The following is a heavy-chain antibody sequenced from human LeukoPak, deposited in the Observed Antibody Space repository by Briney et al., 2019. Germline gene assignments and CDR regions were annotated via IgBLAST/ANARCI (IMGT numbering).Heavy chain of an antibody. V-gene: IGHV4-59*12. CDR2: ISYSGNT. Sequence: PSETLSLTCTVSGGSISSYYWSWIRQPPGKGLEWIGYISYSGNTNYNPSLKRRVAISVDTSKNQFSLRLGSVTAADTAVYYCARDRGLTTSGGVGFDYWGQGILVTVSS. J-gene: IGHJ4*02. CDR3: ARDRGLTTSGGVGFDY. D-gene: IGHD4/OR15-4a*01. CDR1: GGSISSYY.